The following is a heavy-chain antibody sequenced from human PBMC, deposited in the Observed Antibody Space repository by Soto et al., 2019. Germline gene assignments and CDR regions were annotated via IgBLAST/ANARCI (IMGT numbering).Heavy chain of an antibody. CDR1: GGSINSGGYY. Sequence: SETLSLTCNVSGGSINSGGYYWGWIRQHPGRGLEWIGYIHYRGRTSYNPSLQSRVSISLDTSGHHFSMQLTSVTAADTAVYYCARCRDAFGFDSWGQGTLVTVSS. J-gene: IGHJ4*02. V-gene: IGHV4-31*03. CDR3: ARCRDAFGFDS. CDR2: IHYRGRT. D-gene: IGHD2-15*01.